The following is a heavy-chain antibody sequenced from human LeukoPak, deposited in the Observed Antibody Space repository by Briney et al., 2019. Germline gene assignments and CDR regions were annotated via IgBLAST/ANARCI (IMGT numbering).Heavy chain of an antibody. J-gene: IGHJ6*02. CDR3: ARPTYLNSAGLYYYYYGMDV. CDR2: IIPIFGTA. D-gene: IGHD4-23*01. Sequence: SVKVSCKASGGTFSSYAISWVRQAPGQGLEWMGGIIPIFGTANYAQKFRGRVTITADESTSTAYMELSSLRSEDTAVYYCARPTYLNSAGLYYYYYGMDVWGQGTTVTVSS. V-gene: IGHV1-69*13. CDR1: GGTFSSYA.